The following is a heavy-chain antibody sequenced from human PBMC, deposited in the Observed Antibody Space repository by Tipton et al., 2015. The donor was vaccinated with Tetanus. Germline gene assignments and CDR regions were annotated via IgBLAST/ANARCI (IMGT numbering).Heavy chain of an antibody. CDR1: GYTFTGYY. CDR3: ARDRGDYNYYGMDV. J-gene: IGHJ6*02. D-gene: IGHD2-21*01. Sequence: QLVQSGAEVKKPGASVKVSCKASGYTFTGYYIYWVRQAPGQGLEWMGWIDPNSGGTVYAQKFQGRVTMTRDTSISTAYMEVRSLRSDDTAVYYCARDRGDYNYYGMDVWGPGTTVTVS. V-gene: IGHV1-2*02. CDR2: IDPNSGGT.